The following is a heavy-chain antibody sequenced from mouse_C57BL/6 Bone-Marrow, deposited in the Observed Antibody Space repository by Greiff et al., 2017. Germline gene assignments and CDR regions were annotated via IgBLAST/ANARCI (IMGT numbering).Heavy chain of an antibody. V-gene: IGHV1-15*01. CDR2: IDPETGGT. J-gene: IGHJ1*03. D-gene: IGHD1-1*01. CDR3: TRGDYGYWYFDV. Sequence: VKLMESGAELVRPGASVTLSCKASGYTFTDYEMHWVKQTPVHGLAWIGAIDPETGGTAYNQKFKGKAILTADKSSSTAYMELRSLTSEDSAVYYCTRGDYGYWYFDVGGTGTTVTVSS. CDR1: GYTFTDYE.